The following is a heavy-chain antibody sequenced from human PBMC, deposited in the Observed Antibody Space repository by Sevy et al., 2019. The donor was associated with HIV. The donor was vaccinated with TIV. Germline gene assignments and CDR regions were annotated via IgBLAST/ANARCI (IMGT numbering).Heavy chain of an antibody. J-gene: IGHJ6*02. V-gene: IGHV4-59*01. D-gene: IGHD2-21*02. Sequence: SETLSLTCTVSGGSISSYYWSWIRQPPGKGLEWIGYIYYSGSTNYNPSLKSRVTISVDTSKNQFSLKLSSVTAADTAVYYCARWAVGGDFRPRQGYYYSMDVWGQGTTVTVSS. CDR3: ARWAVGGDFRPRQGYYYSMDV. CDR2: IYYSGST. CDR1: GGSISSYY.